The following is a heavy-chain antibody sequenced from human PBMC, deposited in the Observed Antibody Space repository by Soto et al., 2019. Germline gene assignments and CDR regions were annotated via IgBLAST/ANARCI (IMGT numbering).Heavy chain of an antibody. D-gene: IGHD1-20*01. CDR1: GGSISSYY. Sequence: SETLSLTCTVSGGSISSYYWSWIRQPPGRGLEWIGYIYYSGITNYNPSLKSRVTISVDTSKNQFSLKLSSVTAADTAVYYCARYKSNYYYGMDVWGQGTTVTVSS. J-gene: IGHJ6*02. CDR3: ARYKSNYYYGMDV. V-gene: IGHV4-59*01. CDR2: IYYSGIT.